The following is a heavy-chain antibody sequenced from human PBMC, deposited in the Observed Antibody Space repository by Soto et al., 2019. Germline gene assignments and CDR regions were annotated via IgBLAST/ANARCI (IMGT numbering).Heavy chain of an antibody. CDR1: GGSFSGYY. V-gene: IGHV4-34*01. CDR2: INHSGST. D-gene: IGHD2-15*01. J-gene: IGHJ4*02. Sequence: QVQLQQWGAGLLKPSETLSLTCAVYGGSFSGYYWSWIRQPPGKGLEGIGEINHSGSTNYNPSLKSRVTISVDTSKNQFSLKLSSVTAADTAVYYCAMDLLGSWFDYWGQGTLVTVSS. CDR3: AMDLLGSWFDY.